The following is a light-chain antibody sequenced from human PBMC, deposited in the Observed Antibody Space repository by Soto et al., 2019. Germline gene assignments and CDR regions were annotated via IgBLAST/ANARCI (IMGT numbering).Light chain of an antibody. Sequence: DIQMTPSPSSLSASVGDRVTITCRASQSISSYLNWYQQKPGKAPKLLIYAASSLESGVPSRFSGSGSGTDFTLTISSLQPEDFATYHCQQSYSTPVTFGGGTKVEIK. CDR3: QQSYSTPVT. CDR1: QSISSY. J-gene: IGKJ4*01. V-gene: IGKV1-39*01. CDR2: AAS.